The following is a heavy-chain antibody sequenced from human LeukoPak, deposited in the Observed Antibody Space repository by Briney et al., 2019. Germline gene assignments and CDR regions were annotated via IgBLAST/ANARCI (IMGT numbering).Heavy chain of an antibody. CDR1: GYTFTSYD. CDR3: ARDRPDILTGYAYYYGMDV. D-gene: IGHD3-9*01. J-gene: IGHJ6*04. CDR2: ISAYNGNT. Sequence: GASVKVSCKASGYTFTSYDINSVRQATGQGLEWMGWISAYNGNTNYAQKLQGRVTMTTDTSTSTAYMELRSLRSDDTAVYYCARDRPDILTGYAYYYGMDVWGKGTTVTVSS. V-gene: IGHV1-18*01.